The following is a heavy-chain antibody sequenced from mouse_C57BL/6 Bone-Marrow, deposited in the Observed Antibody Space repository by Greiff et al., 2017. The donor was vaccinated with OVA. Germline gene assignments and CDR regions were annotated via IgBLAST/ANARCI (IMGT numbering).Heavy chain of an antibody. D-gene: IGHD1-1*01. V-gene: IGHV14-4*01. CDR2: IDPENGDT. Sequence: EVQLQQSGAELVRPGASVKLSCTASGFNIKDDYMHWVKQRPEQGLEWIGWIDPENGDTEYASKFQGKATITADTSSNTAYLQLSSLTSEDTAVYYCTTRTYYGSSSYWYFDVWGTGTTVTVSS. CDR1: GFNIKDDY. CDR3: TTRTYYGSSSYWYFDV. J-gene: IGHJ1*03.